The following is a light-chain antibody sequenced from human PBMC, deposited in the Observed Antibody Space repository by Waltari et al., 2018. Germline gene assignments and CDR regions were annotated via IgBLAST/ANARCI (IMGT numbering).Light chain of an antibody. J-gene: IGKJ1*01. CDR1: QNDGCS. V-gene: IGKV3-11*01. Sequence: IASTQSPATLSLSPGERATHPCRATQNDGCSLPLCQQKPGQAPRLLIYDASKRATGIPARFSGSGSGTGFTLTISSLEPEDFAVYYCQQCSNWPQTFGQGTKVEIK. CDR2: DAS. CDR3: QQCSNWPQT.